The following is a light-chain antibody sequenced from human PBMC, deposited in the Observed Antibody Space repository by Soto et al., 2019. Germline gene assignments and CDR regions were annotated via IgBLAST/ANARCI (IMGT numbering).Light chain of an antibody. Sequence: QSVLTQPRSVTGSPAQSVSISCTGTSSDVGVYNYVSWYQQHPGKAPKVMIYDVSKRPSGVPDRFSGSKSGNTASLTISGLQSEDEADYYCCSYAGRYTYVFGSGTKVTVL. CDR2: DVS. CDR1: SSDVGVYNY. J-gene: IGLJ1*01. V-gene: IGLV2-11*01. CDR3: CSYAGRYTYV.